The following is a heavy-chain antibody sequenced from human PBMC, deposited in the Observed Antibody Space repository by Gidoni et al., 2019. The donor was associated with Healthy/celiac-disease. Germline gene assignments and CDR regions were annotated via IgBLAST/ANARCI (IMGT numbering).Heavy chain of an antibody. CDR3: ARQEYYDFWSGYSQNYYYGMDV. V-gene: IGHV5-51*01. CDR1: GYSFTSYW. Sequence: EVQLVQSGAEVKKPGESLKISCKGSGYSFTSYWIGWVPQMPGKGLEWMGIIYPGDSDTRYSPSFQGQVTISADKSISTAYLQWSSLKASDTAMYYCARQEYYDFWSGYSQNYYYGMDVWGQGTTVTVSS. D-gene: IGHD3-3*01. CDR2: IYPGDSDT. J-gene: IGHJ6*02.